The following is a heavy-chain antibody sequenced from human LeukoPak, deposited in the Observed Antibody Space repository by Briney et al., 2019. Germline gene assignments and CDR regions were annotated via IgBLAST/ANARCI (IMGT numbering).Heavy chain of an antibody. J-gene: IGHJ4*02. Sequence: KPSETLSLTCTVSGASCTSNYWSWIRQPPGKGRDWIGYIYYSGTTTYNPSLERRVTMSVDMSKTQFSLRLNSVTATDTAVYYCARLDCGGDCYVDYWGQGNLVTVSS. V-gene: IGHV4-59*08. CDR2: IYYSGTT. CDR1: GASCTSNY. D-gene: IGHD2-21*02. CDR3: ARLDCGGDCYVDY.